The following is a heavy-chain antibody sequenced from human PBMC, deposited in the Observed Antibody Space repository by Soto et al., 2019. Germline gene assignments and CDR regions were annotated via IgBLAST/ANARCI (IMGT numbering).Heavy chain of an antibody. D-gene: IGHD2-2*01. CDR2: INHSGST. J-gene: IGHJ4*02. V-gene: IGHV4-34*01. CDR3: ARGELVVPAARLPSFDY. CDR1: GGSFSGYY. Sequence: SETLSLTCAVYGGSFSGYYWSWIRQPPGKGLEWIGEINHSGSTNYNPSLKSRVTISVDTSKNQFSLKLSSVTAADTAVYYCARGELVVPAARLPSFDYWGQGTLVTVSS.